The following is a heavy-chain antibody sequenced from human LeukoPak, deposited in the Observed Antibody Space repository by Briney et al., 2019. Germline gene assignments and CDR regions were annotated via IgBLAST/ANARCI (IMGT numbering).Heavy chain of an antibody. D-gene: IGHD3-22*01. CDR2: ISSSSSYI. J-gene: IGHJ4*02. CDR1: GFTFGDYA. V-gene: IGHV3-21*01. Sequence: GGSLSLSCTASGFTFGDYAMNWVRQAPGKGLEWVSSISSSSSYIYYADSVKGRFTISRDNAKNSLYLQMNSLRAEDTAVYYCARETQLWSPITMIEVPRLDYWGQGTLVTVSS. CDR3: ARETQLWSPITMIEVPRLDY.